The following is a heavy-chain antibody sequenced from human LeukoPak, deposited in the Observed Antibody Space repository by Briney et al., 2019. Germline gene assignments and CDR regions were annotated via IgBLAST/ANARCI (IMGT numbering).Heavy chain of an antibody. Sequence: PGGSLRLSCAASGFTFSSYGMHWVRQAPGKGLEWVAFIRYDGSNKYYADSVKGRFTISRDNAKNSLYLQMNSLRAEDTAVYYCAREGGSSSGRDEWFDPWGQGTLVTVSS. J-gene: IGHJ5*02. CDR2: IRYDGSNK. V-gene: IGHV3-30*02. D-gene: IGHD6-13*01. CDR1: GFTFSSYG. CDR3: AREGGSSSGRDEWFDP.